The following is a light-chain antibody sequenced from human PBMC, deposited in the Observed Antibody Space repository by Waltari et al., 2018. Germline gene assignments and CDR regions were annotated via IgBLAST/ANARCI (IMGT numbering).Light chain of an antibody. CDR2: RNN. J-gene: IGLJ3*02. V-gene: IGLV1-47*01. Sequence: QSVLTQPPSASGTSGQRVTISCSGSSSNTGDNYVSWYQQLPGTAPKLPIYRNNQRPSGVPDRFSGSKSGTSASLAISGLRSEDEADYYCAVWDDSLSGRVFGGGTKVTVL. CDR1: SSNTGDNY. CDR3: AVWDDSLSGRV.